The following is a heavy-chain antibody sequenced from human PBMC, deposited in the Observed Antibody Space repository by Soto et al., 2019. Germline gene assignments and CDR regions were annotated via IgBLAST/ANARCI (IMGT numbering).Heavy chain of an antibody. CDR3: ARDNGGNSALDK. Sequence: PSETLSLTCTVSGGSIRTGAYFWTWIRQHPGKGLEWIGYIDYSGSTIYNPSLKSRVTMSVDTSKNQFSLKMSSVTAADTAVYYCARDNGGNSALDKWGQGTLVTVSS. V-gene: IGHV4-31*03. CDR1: GGSIRTGAYF. J-gene: IGHJ4*02. D-gene: IGHD2-21*01. CDR2: IDYSGST.